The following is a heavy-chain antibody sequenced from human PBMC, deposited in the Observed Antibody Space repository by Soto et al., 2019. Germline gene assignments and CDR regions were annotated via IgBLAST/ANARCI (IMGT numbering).Heavy chain of an antibody. Sequence: GASVKVSCKASGGTFSSYATSWVRQAPGQGLEWMGGIIPIFGTANYAQKFQGRVTITADESTSTAYMELSSLRSEDTAVYYCARLDARRARPFDYYYYGMDVWGQGTTVTVSS. D-gene: IGHD3-9*01. CDR3: ARLDARRARPFDYYYYGMDV. V-gene: IGHV1-69*13. CDR1: GGTFSSYA. J-gene: IGHJ6*02. CDR2: IIPIFGTA.